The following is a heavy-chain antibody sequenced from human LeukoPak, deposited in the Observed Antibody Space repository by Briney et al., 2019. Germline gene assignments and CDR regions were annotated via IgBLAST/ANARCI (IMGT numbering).Heavy chain of an antibody. J-gene: IGHJ4*02. D-gene: IGHD2-8*01. CDR1: GYTFTSYY. CDR3: ARDNDFDY. V-gene: IGHV1-46*01. CDR2: IYPGGGST. Sequence: ASVKVSCKTSGYTFTSYYIHWVRQAPGQGLEWMGIIYPGGGSTNYAQKVQGRLTITRDMSTSTVYMELSSLRSEDTAFYYCARDNDFDYWGQGTLVTVSS.